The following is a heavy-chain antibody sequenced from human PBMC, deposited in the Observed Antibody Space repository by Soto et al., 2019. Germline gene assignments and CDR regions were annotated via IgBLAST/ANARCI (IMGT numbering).Heavy chain of an antibody. Sequence: VASVKVSCKASGGTFSSYAISWVRQAPGQGLEWMGGIIPIFGTANYAQKFQGRVTITADESTSTAYMELSSLRSEDTAVYYCARAGPKSGTTRYYYYGMDVWGQGTTVTVSS. D-gene: IGHD1-1*01. CDR3: ARAGPKSGTTRYYYYGMDV. CDR1: GGTFSSYA. CDR2: IIPIFGTA. J-gene: IGHJ6*02. V-gene: IGHV1-69*13.